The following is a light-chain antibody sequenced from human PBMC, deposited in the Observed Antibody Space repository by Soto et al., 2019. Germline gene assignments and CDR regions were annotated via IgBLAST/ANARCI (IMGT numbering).Light chain of an antibody. Sequence: EIVLTQSPGTLSLSPGERATLSCRASQNVSSNYLAWYQQRPGQAPRLLIYDTSNRATGIPARFSGSGSGTDFTLTISSLEPEDFAVYYCQQRGNWPPGFTFGSGTKVDIK. CDR1: QNVSSNY. J-gene: IGKJ3*01. CDR2: DTS. V-gene: IGKV3-11*01. CDR3: QQRGNWPPGFT.